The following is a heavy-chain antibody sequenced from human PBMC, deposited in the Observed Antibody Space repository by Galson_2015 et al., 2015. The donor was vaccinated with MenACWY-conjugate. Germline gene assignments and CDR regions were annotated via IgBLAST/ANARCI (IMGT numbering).Heavy chain of an antibody. D-gene: IGHD3-3*01. Sequence: SLRLSCAASGFTFSSYAMSWVRQAPGKGLEWVSAISGSGGSTYYADSVKGRFTISRDDSKTTLYLQMNSLKTEDTAVYYCTTAFWSGYSDIDYWGQGTLVTVSS. CDR3: TTAFWSGYSDIDY. J-gene: IGHJ4*02. CDR2: ISGSGGST. V-gene: IGHV3-23*01. CDR1: GFTFSSYA.